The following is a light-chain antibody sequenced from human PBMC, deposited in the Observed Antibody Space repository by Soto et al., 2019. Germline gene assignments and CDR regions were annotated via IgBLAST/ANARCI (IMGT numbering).Light chain of an antibody. Sequence: IQMTHSPSSLSASVGXXXXXXXXXSQSISIYLNWYQLKPGKAPNLLMYGASYLKSGVPTRFSGSGSGTDFTLTISSLQPEDFAIYYCQQTYTTPEITFGQGTRLEI. V-gene: IGKV1-39*01. CDR3: QQTYTTPEIT. J-gene: IGKJ5*01. CDR1: QSISIY. CDR2: GAS.